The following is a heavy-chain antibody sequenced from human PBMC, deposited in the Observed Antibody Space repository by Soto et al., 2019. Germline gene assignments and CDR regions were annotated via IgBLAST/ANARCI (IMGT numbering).Heavy chain of an antibody. CDR1: GYTFTSYG. CDR3: ARVDDYGASNQGAFDI. V-gene: IGHV1-18*01. CDR2: ISAYNGNT. D-gene: IGHD4-17*01. Sequence: GASVNVSCTASGYTFTSYGISWVRQAPRQGLEWMGCISAYNGNTNYAQKLQGRVTMTTDTSTSTAYMELRSLRSDDTAVYYCARVDDYGASNQGAFDIWGQGTMVTVSS. J-gene: IGHJ3*02.